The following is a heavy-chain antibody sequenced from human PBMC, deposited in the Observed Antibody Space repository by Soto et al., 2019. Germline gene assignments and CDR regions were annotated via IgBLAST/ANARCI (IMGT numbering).Heavy chain of an antibody. CDR1: GGTFSSYT. D-gene: IGHD4-4*01. CDR2: IIPILGIA. J-gene: IGHJ4*02. V-gene: IGHV1-69*08. CDR3: ARDISLTGKPYSNSGY. Sequence: QVQLVQSGAEVKKPGSSVKVSCKASGGTFSSYTISWVRQAPGQGLEWMGRIIPILGIANYAQKFQGRVTITADKSTSTAYMELSSLRSEDTAVYYCARDISLTGKPYSNSGYWGQGTLVTVSS.